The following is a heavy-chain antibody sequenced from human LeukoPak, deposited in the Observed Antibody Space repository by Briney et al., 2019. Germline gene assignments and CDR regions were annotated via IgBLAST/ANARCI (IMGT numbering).Heavy chain of an antibody. J-gene: IGHJ4*02. V-gene: IGHV1-46*01. CDR1: GYTFTAYY. Sequence: ASVKVSCKASGYTFTAYYIHWVRQAPGQGLEWMGIINPSGGSTSYAQKFQDRVTMTRDTSTSTVYMELSSLRSEDTAVYYCARAEPPYSSGWYEVHGRYYFDYWGQGTLVTVSS. D-gene: IGHD6-19*01. CDR3: ARAEPPYSSGWYEVHGRYYFDY. CDR2: INPSGGST.